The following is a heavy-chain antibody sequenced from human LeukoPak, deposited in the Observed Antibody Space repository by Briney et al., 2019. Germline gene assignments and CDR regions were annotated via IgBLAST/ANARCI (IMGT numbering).Heavy chain of an antibody. CDR3: AKYTRTLDY. J-gene: IGHJ4*02. CDR2: ISDSGGGT. Sequence: PGGSLRLSCAASGFTFNYCMSWVRQAPGKGLEWVSVISDSGGGTWYADSVKGRFTVSRDNSKNTLYLEMNSLRAEDTAVYYCAKYTRTLDYWGQGTLVTVSS. CDR1: GFTFNYC. V-gene: IGHV3-23*01.